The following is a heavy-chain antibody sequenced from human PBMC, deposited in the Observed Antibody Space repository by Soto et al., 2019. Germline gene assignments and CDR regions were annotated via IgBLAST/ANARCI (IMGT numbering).Heavy chain of an antibody. J-gene: IGHJ6*03. CDR2: IYYSGST. CDR3: ARHVVGCSSTSCYYYYYYYMDV. D-gene: IGHD2-2*01. Sequence: SETLSLTCTVYGGSISSISYYWGWIRQPPGKGLEWIGSIYYSGSTYYNPSLKSRVTISVDTSKNQFSLKLSSVTAADTAVYYCARHVVGCSSTSCYYYYYYYMDVWGKGTTVTVSS. CDR1: GGSISSISYY. V-gene: IGHV4-39*01.